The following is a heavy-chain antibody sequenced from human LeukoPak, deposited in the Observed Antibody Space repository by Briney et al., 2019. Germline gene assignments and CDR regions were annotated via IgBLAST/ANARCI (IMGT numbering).Heavy chain of an antibody. V-gene: IGHV4-34*01. Sequence: SETLSLTCAVYGGSFSGYYWSWIRQPPGKGLEWIGEINHSGSTKYNPSLKSRVTISEDTSKHQFSLKLSSVTAADTAVYYCARGQYSSSPVFDFWGQGTLVSVSS. J-gene: IGHJ4*02. CDR2: INHSGST. CDR1: GGSFSGYY. D-gene: IGHD6-6*01. CDR3: ARGQYSSSPVFDF.